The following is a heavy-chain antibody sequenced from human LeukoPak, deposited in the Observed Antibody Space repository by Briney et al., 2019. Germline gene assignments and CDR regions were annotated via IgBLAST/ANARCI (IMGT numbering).Heavy chain of an antibody. CDR2: IKPDGSEI. V-gene: IGHV3-7*01. J-gene: IGHJ4*02. CDR3: ATSRFYLES. Sequence: PGGSLRLSCAASGFTFSSYWMSWVRQAPEKGLEWVAKIKPDGSEIYHVDSVQGRFTISRDNAKNSLYLQMNSLRAEDTAVYYCATSRFYLESWGRGTLVTVSS. CDR1: GFTFSSYW.